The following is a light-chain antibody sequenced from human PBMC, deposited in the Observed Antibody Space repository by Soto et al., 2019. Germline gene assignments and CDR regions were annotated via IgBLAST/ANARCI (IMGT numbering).Light chain of an antibody. V-gene: IGKV3-20*01. J-gene: IGKJ2*01. Sequence: EIVLTQSPGTLSLSPGERATLSCRASQSVSSSYLAWYQQKPGQTPSLLIYGASSRATGIPHRFSGSGSGTDFTLTISRLEPEDFAVYYCQQFGGTPPYTFGQGTKLEIK. CDR1: QSVSSSY. CDR2: GAS. CDR3: QQFGGTPPYT.